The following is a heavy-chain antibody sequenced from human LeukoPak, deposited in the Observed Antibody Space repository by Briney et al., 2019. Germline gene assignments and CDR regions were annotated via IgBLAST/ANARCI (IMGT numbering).Heavy chain of an antibody. CDR2: ISYDGSNK. D-gene: IGHD4-23*01. CDR3: ARVVSGGNSGYYFDY. CDR1: GFTFSSYA. Sequence: PGRSLRLSCAASGFTFSSYAMHWVRQAPGKGLEWVAVISYDGSNKYYADSVKGRFTISRDNSKNTLYLQMNSLRAEDTAVYYCARVVSGGNSGYYFDYWGQGTLVTVSS. J-gene: IGHJ4*02. V-gene: IGHV3-30-3*01.